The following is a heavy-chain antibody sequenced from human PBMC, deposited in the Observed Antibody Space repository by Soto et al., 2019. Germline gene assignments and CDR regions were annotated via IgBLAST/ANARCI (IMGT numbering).Heavy chain of an antibody. D-gene: IGHD6-6*01. J-gene: IGHJ4*02. Sequence: QITLKESGPTLVKPTQTLTLTCTFSGFSLSTSGVGVGWIRQPPGKALEWLALIYWDDDKRYSPSLKSRLTITKDTSKNQVVLTMTNMDPVDTATYYCAHTLSSSSSVGRVFDYWGQGTLLTVSS. CDR1: GFSLSTSGVG. V-gene: IGHV2-5*02. CDR3: AHTLSSSSSVGRVFDY. CDR2: IYWDDDK.